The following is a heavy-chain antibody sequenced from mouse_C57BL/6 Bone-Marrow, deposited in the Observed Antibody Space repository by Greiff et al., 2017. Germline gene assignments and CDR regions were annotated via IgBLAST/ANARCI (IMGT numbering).Heavy chain of an antibody. Sequence: VKLMESGPELVKPGASVKISCKASGYTFTDYYINWVKQRPGQGLEWIGWIFPGSGSTYYNEKFKGKATLTVDKSSSTAYMLLSSLTSEDSAVYFCARDLRQLRLRPWFAYWGQGTLVTVSA. CDR3: ARDLRQLRLRPWFAY. CDR2: IFPGSGST. CDR1: GYTFTDYY. J-gene: IGHJ3*01. V-gene: IGHV1-75*01. D-gene: IGHD3-2*02.